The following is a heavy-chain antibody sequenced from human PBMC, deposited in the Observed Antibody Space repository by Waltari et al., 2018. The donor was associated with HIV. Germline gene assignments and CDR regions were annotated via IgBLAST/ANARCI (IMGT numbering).Heavy chain of an antibody. D-gene: IGHD1-7*01. CDR1: GVHLDDEW. J-gene: IGHJ4*02. CDR3: AAGTGRSDFDY. V-gene: IGHV3-15*05. Sequence: EVYLVGYGGGLLGHGGSRRLSCAASGVHLDDEWMSWVRQAPGKGLELVGRIKSKSDAGTRHFAAPVKGRFAISIDYSKKIVYLQMSNLKAEDTAVYYCAAGTGRSDFDYWGQGTLVTVSS. CDR2: IKSKSDAGTR.